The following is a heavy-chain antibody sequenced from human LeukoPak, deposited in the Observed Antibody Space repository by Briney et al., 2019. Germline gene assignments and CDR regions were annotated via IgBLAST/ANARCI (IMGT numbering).Heavy chain of an antibody. J-gene: IGHJ4*02. V-gene: IGHV1-8*01. CDR2: MNPNSGNT. CDR1: GYTFTSYD. Sequence: ASVKVSCKASGYTFTSYDINWVRQATGQGLEWMGWMNPNSGNTGYAQKFQGRVTMTRNTSISTAYMELSSLRSEDTAVYYCATPLTTVTTNDYWGQGTLVTVSP. CDR3: ATPLTTVTTNDY. D-gene: IGHD4-17*01.